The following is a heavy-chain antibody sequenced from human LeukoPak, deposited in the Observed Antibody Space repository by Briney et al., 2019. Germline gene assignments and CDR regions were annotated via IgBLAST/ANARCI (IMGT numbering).Heavy chain of an antibody. CDR2: INPSGGRT. J-gene: IGHJ3*02. V-gene: IGHV1-46*01. CDR3: FSTPHTVVAFDI. Sequence: GASVKVSCKASGYTFTSYYMHWVRQAPGQGLEWMGIINPSGGRTSYAQKFQGRVTMTRDTSTSTVYMELSSLRSEDTAVYYCFSTPHTVVAFDIWAKGQWSPSLQ. D-gene: IGHD2-15*01. CDR1: GYTFTSYY.